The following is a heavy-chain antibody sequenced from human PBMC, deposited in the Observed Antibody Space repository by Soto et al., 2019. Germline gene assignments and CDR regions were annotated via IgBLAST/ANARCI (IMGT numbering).Heavy chain of an antibody. D-gene: IGHD3-22*01. CDR3: ARGGITMIVGVSDFDY. CDR1: GYTFTGYY. Sequence: ASVKVSCKASGYTFTGYYMHWVRQAPGQGLEWMGWINPNSGGTNYAQKFQGWVTMTRDTSISTAYMELSRLRSDDTAVYYCARGGITMIVGVSDFDYWGQGTLVTVSS. V-gene: IGHV1-2*04. J-gene: IGHJ4*02. CDR2: INPNSGGT.